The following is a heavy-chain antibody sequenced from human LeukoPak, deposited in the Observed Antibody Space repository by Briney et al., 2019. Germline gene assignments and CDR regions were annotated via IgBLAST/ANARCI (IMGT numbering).Heavy chain of an antibody. V-gene: IGHV3-21*01. J-gene: IGHJ3*02. CDR1: GFTFSSYS. D-gene: IGHD5-24*01. CDR3: ARVALATMDAFDI. Sequence: PGGSLRLSCAASGFTFSSYSMNWVRQAPGKGLEWVSSISSSSSYIYYADSVKGRFTISRDNAKNSLYLQMNSLRAEDTAVYYCARVALATMDAFDIWGQGTMVTVSS. CDR2: ISSSSSYI.